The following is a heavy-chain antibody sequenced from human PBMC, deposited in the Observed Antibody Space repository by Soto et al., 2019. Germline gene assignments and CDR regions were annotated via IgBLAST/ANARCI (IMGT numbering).Heavy chain of an antibody. V-gene: IGHV3-53*04. CDR2: IYSGGST. J-gene: IGHJ6*03. CDR1: GFTVSSNY. Sequence: HPGGSLRLSCAASGFTVSSNYMSWVRQAPGKGLEWVSVIYSGGSTYYADSVKGRFTISRHNSKNTLYLQMNSLRAKDTAVYYCARDKENLMDVWGKGTTVTVSS. CDR3: ARDKENLMDV.